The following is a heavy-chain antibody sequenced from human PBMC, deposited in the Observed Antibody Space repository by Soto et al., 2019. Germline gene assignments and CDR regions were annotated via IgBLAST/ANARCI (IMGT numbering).Heavy chain of an antibody. CDR2: IYYSGST. CDR3: ARDQVGP. CDR1: GGSISSYY. Sequence: ASETLSLTCTVSGGSISSYYWSWIRQPPGKGLEWIGYIYYSGSTNYNPSLKSRVTISVDTSKNQFSLKLSSVTAADTAVYYCARDQVGPWGQGTLVTVSS. V-gene: IGHV4-59*01. J-gene: IGHJ5*02.